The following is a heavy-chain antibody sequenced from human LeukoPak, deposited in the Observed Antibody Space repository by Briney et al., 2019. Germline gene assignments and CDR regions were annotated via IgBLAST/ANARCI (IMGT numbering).Heavy chain of an antibody. CDR1: GHTFTSYG. Sequence: GASVKVSCKASGHTFTSYGISWVRQAPGQGLEWMGWISAYNGNTNYAQKLQGRVTMTTDTSTSTAYMELSSLRSEDTAVYYCARDRRAAGGKTLPGYWGQGTLVTVSS. CDR3: ARDRRAAGGKTLPGY. CDR2: ISAYNGNT. D-gene: IGHD6-13*01. V-gene: IGHV1-18*01. J-gene: IGHJ4*02.